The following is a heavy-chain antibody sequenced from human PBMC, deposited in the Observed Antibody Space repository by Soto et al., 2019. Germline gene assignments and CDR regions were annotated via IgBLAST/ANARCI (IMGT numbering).Heavy chain of an antibody. CDR3: AKDLTFDGGYYFDY. Sequence: EVQLVESGGVVVQPGGSLRLSCAASGFTFDDYTMHWVRQAPGKGLEWVSLISWDGGSTYYAASLKGRFTIARDNSKNSLYMQMTSLRTEDTALYYCAKDLTFDGGYYFDYWGQGTLVTVSS. CDR1: GFTFDDYT. CDR2: ISWDGGST. D-gene: IGHD3-9*01. J-gene: IGHJ4*02. V-gene: IGHV3-43*01.